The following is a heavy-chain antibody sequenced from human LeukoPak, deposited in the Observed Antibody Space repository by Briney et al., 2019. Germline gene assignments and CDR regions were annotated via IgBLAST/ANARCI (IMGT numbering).Heavy chain of an antibody. CDR1: GDSVSSDSYY. Sequence: SETLSLTCTVSGDSVSSDSYYWSWIRQPPGKGLEWIGYIYYSGTTKQNPSLKSRVTLSVDTSKNQLYLKLNSVTAADTAVYYCASSSYGSGRYGMDVWGQGTTVTVSS. D-gene: IGHD3-10*01. J-gene: IGHJ6*02. CDR3: ASSSYGSGRYGMDV. CDR2: IYYSGTT. V-gene: IGHV4-61*01.